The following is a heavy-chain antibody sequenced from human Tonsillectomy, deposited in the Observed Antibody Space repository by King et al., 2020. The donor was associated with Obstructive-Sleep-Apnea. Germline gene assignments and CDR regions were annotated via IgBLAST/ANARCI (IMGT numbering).Heavy chain of an antibody. CDR1: AASISRYY. CDR3: ARDGYGDYFDY. V-gene: IGHV4-59*01. J-gene: IGHJ4*02. D-gene: IGHD4-17*01. Sequence: QLQESGPGLVKPSETLSLTCTVSAASISRYYWSWIRQPPGKALEWIGYIYYSGTTNYTPSLTSRVTISVDTSKNQFFLRLTSVTAADTAVYYCARDGYGDYFDYWGQGTLVTVSS. CDR2: IYYSGTT.